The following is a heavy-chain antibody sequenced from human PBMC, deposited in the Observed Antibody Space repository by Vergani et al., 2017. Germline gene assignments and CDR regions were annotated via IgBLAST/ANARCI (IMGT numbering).Heavy chain of an antibody. CDR3: AKAGIVVPAAITGIRAYYYYYMDV. Sequence: EVQLLESGGGLVQPGGSLRLSCAASGFTFSSYAMSWVRQAPGKGLGWVSAISGSGGSTYYADSVKGRFTISRDNSKNTLYLQMNSLRAEDTAVYYCAKAGIVVPAAITGIRAYYYYYMDVWGKXP. D-gene: IGHD2-2*01. CDR1: GFTFSSYA. V-gene: IGHV3-23*01. J-gene: IGHJ6*03. CDR2: ISGSGGST.